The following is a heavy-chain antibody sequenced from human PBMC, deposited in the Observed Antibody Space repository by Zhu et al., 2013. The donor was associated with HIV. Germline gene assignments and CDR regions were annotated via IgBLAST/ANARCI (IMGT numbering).Heavy chain of an antibody. CDR1: GGTFTDHA. J-gene: IGHJ6*02. V-gene: IGHV1-69*14. D-gene: IGHD1-26*01. CDR3: ARDLPYSGRHSYYYGMDV. Sequence: HVQLVQSGAEVKKPGSSVRVSCRTSGGTFTDHAINWVRQAPGQGLEWMGGIIPMFDTTTYAQKVQDRVTITADKSTNTAYMELSSLRSEDTAMYYCARDLPYSGRHSYYYGMDVWGQGTTVTVSS. CDR2: IIPMFDTT.